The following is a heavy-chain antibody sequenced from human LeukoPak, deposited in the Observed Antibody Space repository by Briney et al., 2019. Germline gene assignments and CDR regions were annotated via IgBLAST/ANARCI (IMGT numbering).Heavy chain of an antibody. Sequence: SQTLSLTCDVSGGSISSGLYSWGWIRQPPGKGLEWIGSIYYTGSTYYNPSLKSRVTMSVDTSKNQFSLKLNSVTAADTAVYYCARGFRYCSGGSCYPGVNWFDPWGQGTLVTVSS. CDR3: ARGFRYCSGGSCYPGVNWFDP. J-gene: IGHJ5*02. CDR1: GGSISSGLYS. CDR2: IYYTGST. V-gene: IGHV4-30-2*03. D-gene: IGHD2-15*01.